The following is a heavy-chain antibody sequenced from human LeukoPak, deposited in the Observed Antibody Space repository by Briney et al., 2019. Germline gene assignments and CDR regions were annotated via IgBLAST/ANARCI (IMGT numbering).Heavy chain of an antibody. CDR1: GGSFSGYY. CDR3: ARGAGGKKYDFWSGYFIYYYGMDV. J-gene: IGHJ6*02. D-gene: IGHD3-3*01. V-gene: IGHV4-34*01. Sequence: SETLSLTCAVYGGSFSGYYWSWIRQPPGKGLEWIGEINHSGSTNYNPSLKRRVTISVDTSKNQFSLKLSSVTAADTAVYYCARGAGGKKYDFWSGYFIYYYGMDVWGQGTTVTVSS. CDR2: INHSGST.